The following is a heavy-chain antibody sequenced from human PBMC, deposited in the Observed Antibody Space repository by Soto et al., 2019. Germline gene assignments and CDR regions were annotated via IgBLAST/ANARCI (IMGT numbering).Heavy chain of an antibody. Sequence: SETLSLTCTVSGGSISSYYWSWIRQPPGKGLGWIGYIYNSGSTNYNPSLKSRVTISVXXXXXXFXLXLSXXTAADTAVYYCARQKAGTGVDYWGQGTLVTVSS. J-gene: IGHJ4*02. D-gene: IGHD6-13*01. CDR2: IYNSGST. CDR3: ARQKAGTGVDY. CDR1: GGSISSYY. V-gene: IGHV4-59*01.